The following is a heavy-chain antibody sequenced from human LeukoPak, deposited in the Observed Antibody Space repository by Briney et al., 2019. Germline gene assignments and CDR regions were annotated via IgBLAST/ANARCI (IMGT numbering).Heavy chain of an antibody. CDR3: ARDATIFGSVSWFDP. V-gene: IGHV4-59*01. CDR2: IYYSGST. Sequence: PSETLSLTCTVSGGSISSCYWSWIRQPPGKGLEWIGYIYYSGSTNYNPSLKSRVTISVDTSKNQFSLKLSSVTAADTAVYYCARDATIFGSVSWFDPWGQGTLVTVSS. J-gene: IGHJ5*02. CDR1: GGSISSCY. D-gene: IGHD3-3*01.